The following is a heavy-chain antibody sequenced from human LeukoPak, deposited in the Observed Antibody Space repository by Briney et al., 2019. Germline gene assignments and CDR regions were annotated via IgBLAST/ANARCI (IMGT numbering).Heavy chain of an antibody. CDR2: INHSGST. Sequence: PGGTLRLSCAASGFTFSSYGMSWVRQPPGKGLEWIGEINHSGSTNYNPSLKSRVTISVDTSKNQFSLKLSSVTAADTAVYYCARGLRFESPGAAAGNYWFDPWGQGTLVTVSS. D-gene: IGHD6-13*01. CDR1: GFTFSSYG. V-gene: IGHV4-34*01. CDR3: ARGLRFESPGAAAGNYWFDP. J-gene: IGHJ5*02.